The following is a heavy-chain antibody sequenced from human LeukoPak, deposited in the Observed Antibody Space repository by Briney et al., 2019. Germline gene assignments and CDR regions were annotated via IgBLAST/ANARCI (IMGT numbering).Heavy chain of an antibody. J-gene: IGHJ4*02. Sequence: GESLKISCKDSGYSFSSHWFDWVRQMPGKGLEWMGNIYPGDSESRYSPSFQGQVTISADKSISTAYLQWSSLKASDTAMYYCARRYSSSWFFDSWGQGTLVTVSS. CDR1: GYSFSSHW. CDR3: ARRYSSSWFFDS. V-gene: IGHV5-51*01. CDR2: IYPGDSES. D-gene: IGHD6-13*01.